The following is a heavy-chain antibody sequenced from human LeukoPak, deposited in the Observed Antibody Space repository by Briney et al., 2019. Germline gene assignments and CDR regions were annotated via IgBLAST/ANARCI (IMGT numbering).Heavy chain of an antibody. V-gene: IGHV3-48*03. Sequence: GGSLRLSCAASGFTFSSYEMNWVRQAPGKGLEWVSYISSSGSTRYYADSVKGRFTISRDSAKNSLYLQMNSLRDEDTAVFYCARSRYDYIWGIDYWGQGTLVTISS. D-gene: IGHD3-16*01. J-gene: IGHJ4*02. CDR1: GFTFSSYE. CDR2: ISSSGSTR. CDR3: ARSRYDYIWGIDY.